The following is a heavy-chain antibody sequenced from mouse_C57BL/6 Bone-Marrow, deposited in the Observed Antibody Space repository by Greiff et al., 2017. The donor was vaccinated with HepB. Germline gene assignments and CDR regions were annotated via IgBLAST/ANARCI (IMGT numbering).Heavy chain of an antibody. CDR1: GYSFTSYY. J-gene: IGHJ3*01. V-gene: IGHV1-66*01. CDR2: IYPGSGNT. D-gene: IGHD1-1*01. CDR3: ARLLRSFAY. Sequence: QVQLKESGPELVKPGASVKISCKASGYSFTSYYIHWVKQRPGQGLEWIGWIYPGSGNTKYNEKFKGKATLTADTSSSTAYMQLSSLTSEDSAVYYCARLLRSFAYWGQGTLVTVSA.